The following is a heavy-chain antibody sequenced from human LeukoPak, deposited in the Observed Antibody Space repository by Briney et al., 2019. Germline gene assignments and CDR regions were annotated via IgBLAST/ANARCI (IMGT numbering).Heavy chain of an antibody. D-gene: IGHD6-19*01. CDR2: ISAYNGNT. J-gene: IGHJ4*02. V-gene: IGHV1-18*01. CDR3: ARDLNAYSSGWYSLDY. CDR1: GYTFTSYD. Sequence: ASVKVSCKASGYTFTSYDISWVRQAPGQGLEWMGWISAYNGNTNYAQKLQGRVTMTTDTSTSTAYMELRSLRSDDTAVYYCARDLNAYSSGWYSLDYWGQGTLVTVSS.